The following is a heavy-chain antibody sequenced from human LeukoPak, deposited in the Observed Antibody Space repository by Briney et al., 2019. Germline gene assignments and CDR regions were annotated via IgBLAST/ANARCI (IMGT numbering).Heavy chain of an antibody. V-gene: IGHV3-23*01. J-gene: IGHJ4*02. D-gene: IGHD3-10*01. Sequence: GGSLRLSCAASGVTLSSYAMSCVRQAPGKGLEWVSGISNSGGNTYYADSVKGRFTISRDNSKNTLYLQMNSLRAEDTAVYYCAKDHYGSGSYYQEGVFDYWGQGTLVTVSS. CDR1: GVTLSSYA. CDR2: ISNSGGNT. CDR3: AKDHYGSGSYYQEGVFDY.